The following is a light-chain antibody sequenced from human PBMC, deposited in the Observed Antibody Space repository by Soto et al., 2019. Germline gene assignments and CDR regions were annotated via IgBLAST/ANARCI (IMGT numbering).Light chain of an antibody. Sequence: QTVVTQEPSFSVSPGGTVTLTCGLTSGSVSTTYYPSWYQQTPGQAPRTLIYSTNIRSSGVPDRFSGSILGNKAALTITGGQGDDESDYHCMLYMGGGLVVFGGGTKLTVL. V-gene: IGLV8-61*01. CDR1: SGSVSTTYY. CDR2: STN. J-gene: IGLJ2*01. CDR3: MLYMGGGLVV.